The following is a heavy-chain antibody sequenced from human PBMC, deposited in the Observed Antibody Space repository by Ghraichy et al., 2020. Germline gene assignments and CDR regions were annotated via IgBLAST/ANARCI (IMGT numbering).Heavy chain of an antibody. CDR2: LNGGTT. CDR3: ARIRGASNYNALDV. CDR1: GFSLLSYA. Sequence: LSLTCAASGFSLLSYAMSWVRQAPGKGLEWVSGLNGGTTYYTDSVKGRFTISRDNSKNTVYLQMNSLRAEDTAVYYCARIRGASNYNALDVWGQGTTVTVSS. J-gene: IGHJ6*02. V-gene: IGHV3-23*01. D-gene: IGHD2-8*01.